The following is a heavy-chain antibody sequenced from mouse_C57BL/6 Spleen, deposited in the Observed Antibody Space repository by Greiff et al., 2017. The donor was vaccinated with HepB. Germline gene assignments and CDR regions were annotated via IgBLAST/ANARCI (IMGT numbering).Heavy chain of an antibody. CDR1: GYTFTSYW. V-gene: IGHV1-52*01. Sequence: QVQLQQPGAELVRPGSSVKLSCKASGYTFTSYWMHWVKQRPIQGLEWIGNIDPSDSETHYNQKFKDKATLTVDKSSSTAYMQLSSLTSEDSAVYYGARRRIYYDYDRWYFDVWGTGTTVTVSS. J-gene: IGHJ1*03. CDR2: IDPSDSET. D-gene: IGHD2-4*01. CDR3: ARRRIYYDYDRWYFDV.